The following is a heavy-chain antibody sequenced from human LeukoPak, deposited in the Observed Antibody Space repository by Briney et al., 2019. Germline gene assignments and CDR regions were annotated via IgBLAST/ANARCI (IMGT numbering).Heavy chain of an antibody. CDR1: GFTFSSYA. Sequence: AGGSLRLSCAASGFTFSSYAMSWVRQAPGKGLEWVSAISGSGGSTYYADSVKGRFTISRDNSKNTLYLQMNSLRAEDTAVYYCAKNTAYYDILTGPFDYWGQGTLVTVSS. CDR2: ISGSGGST. J-gene: IGHJ4*02. D-gene: IGHD3-9*01. V-gene: IGHV3-23*01. CDR3: AKNTAYYDILTGPFDY.